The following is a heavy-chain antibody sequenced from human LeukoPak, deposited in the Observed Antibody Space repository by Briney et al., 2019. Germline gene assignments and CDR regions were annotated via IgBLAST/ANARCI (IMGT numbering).Heavy chain of an antibody. CDR2: IYYSGST. V-gene: IGHV4-59*01. CDR3: ATHRSSYNFDY. CDR1: GGSISSYY. Sequence: SETLSLTCTVSGGSISSYYWSWIRQPPGKGLEWIGYIYYSGSTNYNPSLKSRVTISVDTSKNQFSLKLSSVTAADTAVYYCATHRSSYNFDYWGQGALVTVSS. D-gene: IGHD2-2*02. J-gene: IGHJ4*02.